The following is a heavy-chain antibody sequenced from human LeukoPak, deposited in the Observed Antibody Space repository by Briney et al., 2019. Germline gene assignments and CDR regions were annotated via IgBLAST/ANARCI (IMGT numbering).Heavy chain of an antibody. Sequence: PSETLSLTCTVSGGSISSGGYYWSWIRQPPGKGLEWIGYIYHSGSTYYNPSLKSRVTISVDTSKNQFSLKLSSVTAADTAVYYCARGLPTTVTSVEYFQHWGQGTLVTVSS. CDR2: IYHSGST. J-gene: IGHJ1*01. D-gene: IGHD4-17*01. CDR3: ARGLPTTVTSVEYFQH. V-gene: IGHV4-30-2*01. CDR1: GGSISSGGYY.